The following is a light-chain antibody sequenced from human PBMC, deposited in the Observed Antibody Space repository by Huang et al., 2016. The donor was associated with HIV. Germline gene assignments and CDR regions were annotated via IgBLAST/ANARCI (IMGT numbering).Light chain of an antibody. J-gene: IGKJ4*01. CDR3: QQFNNYPLT. V-gene: IGKV1-9*01. CDR1: QGISSF. Sequence: IQLTQSPSSLSASVGDRVTITCRASQGISSFLAWYQQKPGKAPKLLMYAASTLHSGVPLRFSGSGSRTDFTLTISSLQPEDFATYYCQQFNNYPLTFGGGTKVEIK. CDR2: AAS.